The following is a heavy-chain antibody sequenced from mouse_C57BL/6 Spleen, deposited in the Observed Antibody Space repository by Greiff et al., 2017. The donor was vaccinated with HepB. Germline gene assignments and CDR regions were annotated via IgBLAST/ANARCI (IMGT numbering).Heavy chain of an antibody. CDR2: INTSTGGT. V-gene: IGHV1-42*01. D-gene: IGHD1-1*01. CDR1: GYSFTGYY. Sequence: EVQLVESGPELVKPGASVKISCKASGYSFTGYYMNWVKQGHEKSLEWIGEINTSTGGTTYNQKFKAKATLTVDKSSSTAYMQLKSLPSEDSAVYYCASSSSHYFDYWGQGTTLTVSS. J-gene: IGHJ2*01. CDR3: ASSSSHYFDY.